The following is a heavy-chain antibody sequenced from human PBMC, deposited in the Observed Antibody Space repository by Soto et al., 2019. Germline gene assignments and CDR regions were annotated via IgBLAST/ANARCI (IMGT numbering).Heavy chain of an antibody. CDR2: VAYDGSKT. CDR1: GFTFSSNG. CDR3: ARWVGGSMYDNSGKYDS. J-gene: IGHJ5*01. D-gene: IGHD3-22*01. V-gene: IGHV3-30*03. Sequence: QVQLVESGGGVVQPGRSLRLTCAASGFTFSSNGMHWVRQAPGKGLEWVALVAYDGSKTYYGDSVRGRFTISRDNSEITLYLQMNSLRAEDTAVYYCARWVGGSMYDNSGKYDSWGQGTLVTVSS.